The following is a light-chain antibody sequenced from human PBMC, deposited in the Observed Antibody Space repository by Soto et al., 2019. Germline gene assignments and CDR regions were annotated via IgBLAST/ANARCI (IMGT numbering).Light chain of an antibody. CDR1: SGHSSYA. Sequence: QLVLTQSPSASASPGASVKLTCTLSSGHSSYAIAWHQQRPEKGPRYLMKVDSDGSHNKGDGIPDRFSGSSSGTERYLTISSLQSEDEADYYCQTWGSVIQVFGGGTKVTVL. J-gene: IGLJ2*01. CDR3: QTWGSVIQV. CDR2: VDSDGSH. V-gene: IGLV4-69*01.